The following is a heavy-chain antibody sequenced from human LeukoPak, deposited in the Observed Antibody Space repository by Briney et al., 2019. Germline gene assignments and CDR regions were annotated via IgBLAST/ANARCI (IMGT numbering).Heavy chain of an antibody. CDR3: TTEKHTIHLWLSFGY. CDR2: IKSKTDGGTT. CDR1: GFTFSNAW. Sequence: GGSLRLSCTASGFTFSNAWMSWVRQAPVKGLEWGGHIKSKTDGGTTDYAAPVKGRFTISRDDSKNTLYLQMNSLKTEDTGVYYCTTEKHTIHLWLSFGYWGQGTLVTVSS. D-gene: IGHD5-18*01. V-gene: IGHV3-15*01. J-gene: IGHJ4*02.